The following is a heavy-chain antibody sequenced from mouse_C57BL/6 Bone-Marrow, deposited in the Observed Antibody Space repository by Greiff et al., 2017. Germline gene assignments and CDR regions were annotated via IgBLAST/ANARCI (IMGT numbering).Heavy chain of an antibody. CDR1: GFTFSSYG. CDR3: ARHSSYYDYDGYYYAMDY. D-gene: IGHD2-4*01. V-gene: IGHV5-6*01. CDR2: ISSGGSYT. Sequence: EVHLVESGGDLVKPGGSLKLSCAASGFTFSSYGMSWVRQTPDKRLEWVATISSGGSYTYYPDSVKGRFTISRDNAKNTLYLQMSSLKSEDTAMYYCARHSSYYDYDGYYYAMDYWGQGTSVTVSS. J-gene: IGHJ4*01.